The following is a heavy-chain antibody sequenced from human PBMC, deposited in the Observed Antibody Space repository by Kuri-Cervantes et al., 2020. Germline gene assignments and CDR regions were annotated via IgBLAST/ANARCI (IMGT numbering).Heavy chain of an antibody. CDR3: AKDLQRLLGVLGGEFDY. V-gene: IGHV3-30*02. D-gene: IGHD3-3*01. J-gene: IGHJ4*02. Sequence: GESLKISCAASGFTFSSYGMYWVRQAPGKGLEWVAFIRYDGSNKYYTDSVKGRFTISRDNSKNTLYLQMNSLRAEDTAVYYCAKDLQRLLGVLGGEFDYWGQGTLVTVSS. CDR1: GFTFSSYG. CDR2: IRYDGSNK.